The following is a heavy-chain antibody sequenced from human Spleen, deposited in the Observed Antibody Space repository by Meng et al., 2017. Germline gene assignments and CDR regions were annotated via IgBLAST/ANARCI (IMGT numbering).Heavy chain of an antibody. V-gene: IGHV4-34*01. CDR2: INHSGST. CDR3: ARGPTTMAHDFDY. Sequence: QVQLQQWGAGLLKPSEPLALTCVVSGGSCSDYYWSWIRQPPGKGLEWIGEINHSGSTNYNPSLESRATISVDTSQNNLSLKLSSVTAADSAVYYCARGPTTMAHDFDYWGQGTLVTVSS. J-gene: IGHJ4*02. D-gene: IGHD4-11*01. CDR1: GGSCSDYY.